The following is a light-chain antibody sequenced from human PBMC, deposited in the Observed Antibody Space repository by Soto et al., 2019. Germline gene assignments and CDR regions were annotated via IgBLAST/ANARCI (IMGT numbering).Light chain of an antibody. J-gene: IGKJ5*01. V-gene: IGKV3-15*01. CDR3: QQYDDWIT. CDR2: AAS. Sequence: EIVMTQSPATLSVSPGERVTLSCRASQSVKSNLAWYQHKPGQAPRLLTYAASTRATGIPARFSGSGSGTEFTLTISSLQSEDFAVYYCQQYDDWITFGQGTRLEIK. CDR1: QSVKSN.